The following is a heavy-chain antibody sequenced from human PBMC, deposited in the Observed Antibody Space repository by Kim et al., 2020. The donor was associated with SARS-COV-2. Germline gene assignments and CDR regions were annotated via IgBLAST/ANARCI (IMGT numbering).Heavy chain of an antibody. J-gene: IGHJ6*02. D-gene: IGHD3-10*01. CDR2: LRTDGVIT. CDR1: GIVFRRTW. CDR3: AGDGQFALAV. V-gene: IGHV3-74*03. Sequence: GGSLRLSCAAPGIVFRRTWMHWVRQAPGKGLVWVFHLRTDGVITYADSVKGRFTISRDDAKSMVYQQMSSLRAEETAVYYCAGDGQFALAVWGQWNTVTV.